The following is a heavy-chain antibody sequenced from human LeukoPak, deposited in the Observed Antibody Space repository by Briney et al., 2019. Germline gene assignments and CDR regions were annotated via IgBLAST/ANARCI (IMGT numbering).Heavy chain of an antibody. J-gene: IGHJ3*02. CDR2: ISSSSSYI. D-gene: IGHD6-19*01. CDR3: ARGGDSSGWYDPDAFDI. Sequence: PGGSLRLSCAASGFTFSSYSMNWVRQAPGKGLEWVSSISSSSSYIYYADSVKGRFTISRDDAKNSLYLQMNSLRAEDTAVYYCARGGDSSGWYDPDAFDIWGQGTMVTVSS. V-gene: IGHV3-21*04. CDR1: GFTFSSYS.